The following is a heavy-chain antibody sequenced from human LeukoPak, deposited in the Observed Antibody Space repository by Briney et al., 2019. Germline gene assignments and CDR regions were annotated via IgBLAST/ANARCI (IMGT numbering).Heavy chain of an antibody. V-gene: IGHV1-2*02. D-gene: IGHD4-17*01. Sequence: ASVKVSCKASGYTFTGYCMHWVRQAPGQGLEWMGWINPNSGGTNYAQKFQGRVTMTWDTSISTAYMELSRLRSDDTAVYYCARGDYGDYEPLGDYWGQGTLVTVSS. CDR2: INPNSGGT. CDR1: GYTFTGYC. CDR3: ARGDYGDYEPLGDY. J-gene: IGHJ4*02.